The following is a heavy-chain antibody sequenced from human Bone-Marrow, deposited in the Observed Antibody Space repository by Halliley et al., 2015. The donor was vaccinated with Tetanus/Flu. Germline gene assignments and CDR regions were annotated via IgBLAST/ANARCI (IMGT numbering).Heavy chain of an antibody. D-gene: IGHD3-16*01. CDR3: ARDDDVWGSPGH. Sequence: TLSLTCTVSGDSINSYYWSWIRQPPGKGLEWIGHIYHSGSTNYIPSLKSRVTISVDTSKNQFSLRLTSVTAADTGVYYCARDDDVWGSPGHWGQGTLVTVSS. J-gene: IGHJ4*02. CDR1: GDSINSYY. V-gene: IGHV4-59*01. CDR2: IYHSGST.